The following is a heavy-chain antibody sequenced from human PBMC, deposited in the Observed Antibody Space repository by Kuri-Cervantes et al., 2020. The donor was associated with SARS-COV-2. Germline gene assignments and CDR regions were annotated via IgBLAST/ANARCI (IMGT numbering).Heavy chain of an antibody. Sequence: ASVKVSCKAFGYTFNIYDINWVRQAPGQGLEWMGWINPNSGVTGYAQKFQGRVIMTRDTSRNTAYMELSSLRSEDTAVYYCARDGRAPWVAFDIWGQGTMVTVSS. V-gene: IGHV1-8*02. CDR2: INPNSGVT. CDR1: GYTFNIYD. CDR3: ARDGRAPWVAFDI. D-gene: IGHD1-26*01. J-gene: IGHJ3*02.